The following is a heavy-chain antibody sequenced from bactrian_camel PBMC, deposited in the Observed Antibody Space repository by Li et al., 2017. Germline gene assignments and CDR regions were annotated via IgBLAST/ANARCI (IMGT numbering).Heavy chain of an antibody. J-gene: IGHJ4*01. CDR3: VTLYYSGNGWCGYRY. V-gene: IGHV3S55*01. Sequence: HVQLVESGGGSVQAGGSLRLSCTASGFTFDDSDMGWYRRFPGNECELVSAISSDGLATYTDSAEGRFTISRDNAKNTVYLQMNGLKSEDTALYYCVTLYYSGNGWCGYRYWGPGTQVTVS. CDR2: ISSDGLA. CDR1: GFTFDDSD. D-gene: IGHD3*01.